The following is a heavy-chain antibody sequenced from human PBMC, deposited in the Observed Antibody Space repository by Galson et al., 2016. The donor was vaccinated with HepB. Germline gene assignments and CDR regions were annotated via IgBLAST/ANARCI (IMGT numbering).Heavy chain of an antibody. J-gene: IGHJ1*01. CDR1: GVTVSNNF. V-gene: IGHV3-66*01. CDR3: ARDTWTWT. D-gene: IGHD3/OR15-3a*01. Sequence: SLRLSCAAYGVTVSNNFISWVRQAPGRGLQWVSVIYSGGDTYYTDSVKGRFTISRDSSKNTVYLQMNSLRVDDTAVYYWARDTWTWTGGQGTLVTVSS. CDR2: IYSGGDT.